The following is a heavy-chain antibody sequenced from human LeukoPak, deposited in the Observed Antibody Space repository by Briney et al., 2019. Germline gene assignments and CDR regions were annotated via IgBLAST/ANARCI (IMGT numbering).Heavy chain of an antibody. CDR3: ARDRRGGIAAAANYFDY. J-gene: IGHJ4*02. D-gene: IGHD6-13*01. CDR1: GFTFSSYE. CDR2: IGSSGSTI. Sequence: PGGSLRLSCAASGFTFSSYEMNWVRQAPGKGLEWVSYIGSSGSTIYYADSVKGRFTISRDNAKNSLYLQMNSLRAEDTTVYYCARDRRGGIAAAANYFDYWGQGTLVTVSS. V-gene: IGHV3-48*03.